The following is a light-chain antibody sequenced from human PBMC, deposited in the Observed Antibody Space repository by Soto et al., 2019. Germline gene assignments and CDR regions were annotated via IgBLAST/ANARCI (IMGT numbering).Light chain of an antibody. J-gene: IGLJ2*01. Sequence: QSVLSQPPSASGTPGQRVSISCSGSSSNIESHSVDWYQHFPGTAPKLVINSNDQRPSGVPDRFSGSKSGTSASLAISGLQAEDEADYYCATWDDGVNGVLFGGGTKLTVL. V-gene: IGLV1-44*01. CDR1: SSNIESHS. CDR3: ATWDDGVNGVL. CDR2: SND.